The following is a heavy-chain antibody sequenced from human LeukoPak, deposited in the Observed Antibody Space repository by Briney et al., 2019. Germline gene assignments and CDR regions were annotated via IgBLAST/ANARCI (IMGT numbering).Heavy chain of an antibody. CDR2: INHSGST. V-gene: IGHV4-34*01. Sequence: PSETLSLTCAVYGGSFSGYYWSWIRQPPGKGLEWIGEINHSGSTNYNPSLKSRVTISVDTSKNQFSLKLSSVTAADTAVYYCARSVDYGDYDWFDPWGQGTLVTVSS. J-gene: IGHJ5*02. D-gene: IGHD4-17*01. CDR3: ARSVDYGDYDWFDP. CDR1: GGSFSGYY.